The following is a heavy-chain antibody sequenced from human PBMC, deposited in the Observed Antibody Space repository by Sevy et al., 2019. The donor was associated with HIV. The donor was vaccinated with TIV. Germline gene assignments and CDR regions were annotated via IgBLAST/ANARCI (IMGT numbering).Heavy chain of an antibody. Sequence: SETLSLTCTVSGGSISSGDYYWSWIRQPPGKGLEWIGYIYYSGSTYYNPSLKSRVTISVDTSKNQFSLKQSSVTAADTAVHYCARGSYCTNGVCYGPPPYGMDVWGQGTTVTVSS. V-gene: IGHV4-30-4*01. J-gene: IGHJ6*02. CDR2: IYYSGST. CDR1: GGSISSGDYY. D-gene: IGHD2-8*01. CDR3: ARGSYCTNGVCYGPPPYGMDV.